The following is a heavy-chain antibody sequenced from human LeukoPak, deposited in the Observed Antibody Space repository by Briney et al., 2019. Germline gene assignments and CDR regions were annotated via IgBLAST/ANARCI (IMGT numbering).Heavy chain of an antibody. D-gene: IGHD3-22*01. CDR3: ARISTYYYDSSGYRSRSDAFDI. J-gene: IGHJ3*02. CDR1: GFSLSTSGMC. V-gene: IGHV2-70*11. Sequence: SGPALVKPTQTLTLTCTFSGFSLSTSGMCVSWIRQPPGKALEWLARIDWDDDKYYSTSLKTRLTISKDTSKNQVVLTMTNMDPVDTATYYCARISTYYYDSSGYRSRSDAFDIWGQGTMVTVSS. CDR2: IDWDDDK.